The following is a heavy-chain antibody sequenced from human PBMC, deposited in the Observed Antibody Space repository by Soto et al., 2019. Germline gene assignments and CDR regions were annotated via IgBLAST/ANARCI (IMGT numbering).Heavy chain of an antibody. Sequence: QVQLVESGGGVVQPGRSLRLSCATSGFTFSSHGMHWVRQAPGKGLEWVAVIWYDGSEKYYADSVKGRFTISRDNSKNTLFLQMNSLRGEDTAVYYCASKGGKGFTNDYWGQGTLVTVSS. CDR3: ASKGGKGFTNDY. D-gene: IGHD1-1*01. J-gene: IGHJ4*02. CDR2: IWYDGSEK. CDR1: GFTFSSHG. V-gene: IGHV3-33*01.